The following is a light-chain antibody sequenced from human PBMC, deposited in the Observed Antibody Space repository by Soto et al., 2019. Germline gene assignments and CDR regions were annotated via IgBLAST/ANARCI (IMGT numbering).Light chain of an antibody. Sequence: QSVLTQPPSVSGSPVQSITVSCTGTSSDIGASNFVSWYQHLPGRAPKVIIFEATNRPSGVSDRFSGSKAGITDSLTISGLQDDDEGEYFCISYKTDDTFVFGTGTKLTVL. CDR3: ISYKTDDTFV. J-gene: IGLJ1*01. CDR2: EAT. V-gene: IGLV2-14*01. CDR1: SSDIGASNF.